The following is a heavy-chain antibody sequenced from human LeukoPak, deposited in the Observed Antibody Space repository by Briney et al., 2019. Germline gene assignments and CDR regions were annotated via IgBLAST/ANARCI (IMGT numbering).Heavy chain of an antibody. V-gene: IGHV4-34*01. D-gene: IGHD1-1*01. CDR3: ARDNDAYYYYMDV. J-gene: IGHJ6*03. Sequence: SETLSLTCAVYGGSFSGYYWSWIRQPPGKGLEWIGEINHSGSTNYNPSLKSRVTISVDTSKNQYSLKLSSVTAADTAVYYCARDNDAYYYYMDVWGKGTTVTVSS. CDR2: INHSGST. CDR1: GGSFSGYY.